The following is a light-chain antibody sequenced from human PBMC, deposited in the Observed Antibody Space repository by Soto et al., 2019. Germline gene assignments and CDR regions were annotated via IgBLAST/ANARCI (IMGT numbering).Light chain of an antibody. V-gene: IGKV4-1*01. CDR2: WAS. CDR3: QQYYSTPRT. CDR1: QSVLYSSNNKNY. Sequence: ILITQSPDSLAVSLRESPTINCESSQSVLYSSNNKNYLAWYQQKPGQPPKLLIYWASTRESGVPDRFSGSGSGTDFTLTISGLQAEDVAVYYCQQYYSTPRTFGQGTKVDIK. J-gene: IGKJ1*01.